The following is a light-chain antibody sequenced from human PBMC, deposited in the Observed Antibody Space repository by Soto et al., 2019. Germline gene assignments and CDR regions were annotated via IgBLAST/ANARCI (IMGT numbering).Light chain of an antibody. CDR3: RQYGSSPSYT. J-gene: IGKJ2*01. CDR2: GAS. CDR1: QSVSSSSY. V-gene: IGKV3-20*01. Sequence: EIVLTQSPGTLSLSPGERATLSCRASQSVSSSSYLAWYQQKPGQAPRLLIYGASSRATGIPDRFSGSGSATDFTLPISSPEPEDFAVYYCRQYGSSPSYTFGQGTKLEIK.